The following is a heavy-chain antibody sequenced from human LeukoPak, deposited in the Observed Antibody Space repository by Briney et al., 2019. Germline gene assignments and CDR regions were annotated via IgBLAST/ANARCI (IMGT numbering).Heavy chain of an antibody. Sequence: SETLSLTCTVSGXSISNYYWSWIRQPPGKGLEWIGHIYYSGSTNYNPSLKSPVTISVDTSKNQFSLKVYSVTAADTAVYYCARAGSRTSYFDYWGQGTLVTVSS. CDR2: IYYSGST. D-gene: IGHD2-15*01. CDR3: ARAGSRTSYFDY. CDR1: GXSISNYY. V-gene: IGHV4-59*01. J-gene: IGHJ4*02.